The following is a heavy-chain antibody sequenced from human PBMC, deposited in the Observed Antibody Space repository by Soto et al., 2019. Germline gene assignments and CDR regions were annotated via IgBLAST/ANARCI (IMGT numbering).Heavy chain of an antibody. J-gene: IGHJ3*02. CDR1: GYPVTAYY. CDR2: INPATGAA. Sequence: QLHLVQSGAVVKKPGASVTVSCSASGYPVTAYYMHWVRQAPGRGLEWMGGINPATGAAKYTQTSPGGVTMTRATSTSTVFMELSGLPSEATAVFYWARGGGVGVAGSAAFDMWGQGTLVTVSS. D-gene: IGHD3-3*01. V-gene: IGHV1-2*02. CDR3: ARGGGVGVAGSAAFDM.